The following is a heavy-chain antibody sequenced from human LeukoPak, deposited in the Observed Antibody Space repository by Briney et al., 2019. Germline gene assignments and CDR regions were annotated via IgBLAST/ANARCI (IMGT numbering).Heavy chain of an antibody. D-gene: IGHD6-19*01. CDR2: IIPILGTA. CDR1: GGTFSSYT. J-gene: IGHJ4*02. Sequence: ASVKVSCKASGGTFSSYTISWMRQAPGQGLEWMGRIIPILGTANYAQKFQGRVTITADKSTSTAYMELSSLRSEDTAVYYCACIAVAGPFDYWGQGTLVTVSS. CDR3: ACIAVAGPFDY. V-gene: IGHV1-69*08.